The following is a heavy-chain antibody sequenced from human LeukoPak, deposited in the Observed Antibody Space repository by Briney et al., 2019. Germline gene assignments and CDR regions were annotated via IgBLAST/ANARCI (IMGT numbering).Heavy chain of an antibody. J-gene: IGHJ4*02. CDR1: GGSISSYG. Sequence: AESLTLTCTASGGSISSYGLSWVRQPPGKGLEWVWVISGSGSSTYYANPAKGRLITFTVNSKNTLFLLMNSPGAEAAAVYYCSKDSGRVQFIDWGQGAPVTVSS. CDR2: ISGSGSST. V-gene: IGHV3-23*01. CDR3: SKDSGRVQFID. D-gene: IGHD1-1*01.